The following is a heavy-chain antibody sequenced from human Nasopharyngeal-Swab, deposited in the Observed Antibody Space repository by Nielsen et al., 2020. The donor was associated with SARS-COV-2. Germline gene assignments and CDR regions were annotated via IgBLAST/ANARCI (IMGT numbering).Heavy chain of an antibody. CDR2: INAGNGNT. CDR3: ARDRRDYDIYYGMDI. CDR1: GGTFKNYA. J-gene: IGHJ6*02. D-gene: IGHD3-9*01. Sequence: ASVKVSCKVSGGTFKNYAISWVRQTPGQRLEWMGWINAGNGNTKYSQKFQGRVTIARDTLASTAYMELSSLRSEDTAVYYCARDRRDYDIYYGMDIWGQGTTVTVSS. V-gene: IGHV1-3*01.